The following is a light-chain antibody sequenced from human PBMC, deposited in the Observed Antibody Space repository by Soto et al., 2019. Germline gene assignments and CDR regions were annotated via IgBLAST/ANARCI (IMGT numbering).Light chain of an antibody. Sequence: DIQMTQSPSSLSASVGDRVTITCRASQSISSYLNWYQQKPGKAPKLLIYAASSLQSGVPSRFSGSGSGTDFTLTISSLQPEDFATYYCQQAYSFPTFGGGTKVDI. CDR1: QSISSY. V-gene: IGKV1-39*01. J-gene: IGKJ4*01. CDR2: AAS. CDR3: QQAYSFPT.